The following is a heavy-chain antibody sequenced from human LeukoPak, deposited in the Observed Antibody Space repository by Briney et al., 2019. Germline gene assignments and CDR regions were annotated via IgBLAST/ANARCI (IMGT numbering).Heavy chain of an antibody. CDR3: TRSPGYFDY. Sequence: PGGSLRLSCAASGLSFSRYWMHWVRQVPGKGLVWVSRINSDGSSTYYADSVKGRFTISRDNAKNTLYLQMNSLRAEDTAVYYCTRSPGYFDYWGQGTLVTVSS. CDR1: GLSFSRYW. CDR2: INSDGSST. V-gene: IGHV3-74*01. J-gene: IGHJ4*02.